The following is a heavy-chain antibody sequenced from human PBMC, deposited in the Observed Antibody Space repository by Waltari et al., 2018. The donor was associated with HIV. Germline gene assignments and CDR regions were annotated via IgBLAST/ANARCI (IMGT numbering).Heavy chain of an antibody. Sequence: QVQLVQSGAEVKKPGSSVKVSCKASGGTFSSYAISWVRQAPGQGLEWMGRIIPILGIANYAQKFQGRVTITADKSTSTAYMELSSLRSEDTAVYYCARSITGTDTFVGWGQGTLVTVSS. D-gene: IGHD1-20*01. CDR1: GGTFSSYA. CDR2: IIPILGIA. V-gene: IGHV1-69*04. J-gene: IGHJ4*02. CDR3: ARSITGTDTFVG.